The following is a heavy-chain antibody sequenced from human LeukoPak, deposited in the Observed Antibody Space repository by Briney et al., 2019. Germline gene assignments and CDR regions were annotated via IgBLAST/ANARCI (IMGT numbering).Heavy chain of an antibody. Sequence: GGSLRLSCGASGFTFSSHGMHWVRQAPGKGLEWVAVIWYDGSNKYYAASVKGRFTISRDNSANTLYLQMNSLRGEDTAVYYCARGTNWNYFDHWGQGTPVTVSS. D-gene: IGHD1-20*01. CDR2: IWYDGSNK. CDR1: GFTFSSHG. CDR3: ARGTNWNYFDH. V-gene: IGHV3-33*01. J-gene: IGHJ4*02.